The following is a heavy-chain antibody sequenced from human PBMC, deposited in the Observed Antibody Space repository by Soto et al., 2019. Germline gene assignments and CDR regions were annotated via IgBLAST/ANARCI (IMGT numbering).Heavy chain of an antibody. D-gene: IGHD4-4*01. CDR2: IIPILGIA. Sequence: QVQLAQSGAEVKKPGSSVKVSCKASGGTFSTYTISWVRQAPGQGLEWMGRIIPILGIANYAQKFQGRVTISADKSTSTAYMELSSLRSEDTAVDYCAREDSDDYNYSVYWGQGTLVTVSS. V-gene: IGHV1-69*08. J-gene: IGHJ4*02. CDR3: AREDSDDYNYSVY. CDR1: GGTFSTYT.